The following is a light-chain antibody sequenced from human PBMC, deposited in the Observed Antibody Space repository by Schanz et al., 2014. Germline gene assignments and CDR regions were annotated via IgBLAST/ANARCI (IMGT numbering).Light chain of an antibody. J-gene: IGKJ3*01. CDR1: QTVTSN. Sequence: TQSPATLSVSPGDTATLSCRASQTVTSNLAWYQQKPGQAPRLLIYGASSRATGIPDRFSGSGSGTDFTLTISRLEPEDFAVYYCHQYGISPFTFGPGTKVDIK. V-gene: IGKV3-20*01. CDR2: GAS. CDR3: HQYGISPFT.